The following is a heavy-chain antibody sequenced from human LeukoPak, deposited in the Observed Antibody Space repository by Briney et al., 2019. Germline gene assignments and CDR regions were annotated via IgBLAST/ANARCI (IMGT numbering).Heavy chain of an antibody. CDR3: ATLYDFWSGYYKWDY. Sequence: SETLSLTCTVSSGSISSSSYSWGWIRQPPGKGLEWIGSIYYSGSTYYNPSLKSRVTISVDTSKNQFSLKPSSVTAADTAVYYCATLYDFWSGYYKWDYWGQGTLVTVSS. CDR2: IYYSGST. CDR1: SGSISSSSYS. V-gene: IGHV4-39*01. J-gene: IGHJ4*02. D-gene: IGHD3-3*01.